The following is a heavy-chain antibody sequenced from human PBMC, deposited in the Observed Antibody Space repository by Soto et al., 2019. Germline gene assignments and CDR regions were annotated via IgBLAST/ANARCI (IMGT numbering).Heavy chain of an antibody. Sequence: GGSLRLSCAASGFPFDSHAMSWVRQAPGKGLECVSVITGSADSTYYADSVKGRFTISRDNSKNTLYLQMNSLRAEDTAVYYCATADGAWPYWGQGTLVTVS. CDR1: GFPFDSHA. CDR2: ITGSADST. J-gene: IGHJ4*02. D-gene: IGHD3-16*01. CDR3: ATADGAWPY. V-gene: IGHV3-23*01.